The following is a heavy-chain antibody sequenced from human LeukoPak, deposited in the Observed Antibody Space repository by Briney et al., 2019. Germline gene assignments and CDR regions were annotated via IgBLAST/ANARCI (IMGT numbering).Heavy chain of an antibody. CDR1: GFTFSSYW. D-gene: IGHD5-18*01. CDR2: IASDGSST. J-gene: IGHJ6*02. Sequence: GGSLRLSCAASGFTFSSYWMNWVRQAPGKGLVWVSRIASDGSSTTYADSVKGRFSISRDNAKNTLYLQMNSLRDEDTAVYYCARGYSYGTYYYYGMDVWGQGTTVTVSS. V-gene: IGHV3-74*01. CDR3: ARGYSYGTYYYYGMDV.